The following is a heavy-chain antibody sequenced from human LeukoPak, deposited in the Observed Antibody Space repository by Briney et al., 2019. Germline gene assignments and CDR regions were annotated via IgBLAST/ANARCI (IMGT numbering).Heavy chain of an antibody. J-gene: IGHJ4*02. CDR3: ATAEYSSGWYAFDY. Sequence: KSSETLSLTCTVSGGSISSSSYYWGWIRQPPGKGLEWIGSIYYSGSTYYNPSRKSRVTISVDTSKNQFSLKLSSVPAADTAVYYCATAEYSSGWYAFDYWGQGTLVTVSS. D-gene: IGHD6-19*01. CDR1: GGSISSSSYY. V-gene: IGHV4-39*01. CDR2: IYYSGST.